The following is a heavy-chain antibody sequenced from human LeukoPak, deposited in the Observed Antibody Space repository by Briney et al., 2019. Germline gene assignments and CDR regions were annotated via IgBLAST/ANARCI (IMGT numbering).Heavy chain of an antibody. D-gene: IGHD6-13*01. CDR1: GGSISSYY. V-gene: IGHV4-59*01. CDR2: IYYSGST. Sequence: PSETLSLTCTVSGGSISSYYWSWIRQPPGKGLEWIGYIYYSGSTNYNPSLKSRVTISVDTSKNQFSLKLSSVTAADTAVYYCAIAAAGTFRLVYWGQGTLVTVSS. J-gene: IGHJ4*02. CDR3: AIAAAGTFRLVY.